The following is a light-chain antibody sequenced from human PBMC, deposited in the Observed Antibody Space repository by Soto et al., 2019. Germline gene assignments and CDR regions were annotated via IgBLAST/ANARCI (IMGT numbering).Light chain of an antibody. V-gene: IGLV2-14*01. Sequence: QSVLTQPASVSGSPGQSITISCTGTSSDVGGYIYVSLYQQHPGKAPKLMIYEVSNRPSGVSNRFSGSKSGNTASLTISGPQADDEAEYYCYSYSSISTLYVFGTGTKLTVL. J-gene: IGLJ1*01. CDR1: SSDVGGYIY. CDR3: YSYSSISTLYV. CDR2: EVS.